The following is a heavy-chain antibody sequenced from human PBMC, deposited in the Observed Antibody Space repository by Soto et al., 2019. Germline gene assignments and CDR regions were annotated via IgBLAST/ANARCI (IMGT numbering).Heavy chain of an antibody. CDR3: AKRATSTLIVVSKSAVDV. CDR1: GFSFSTYG. CDR2: INGSGGDT. V-gene: IGHV3-23*01. J-gene: IGHJ3*01. Sequence: EVQLLESGGGLVQPGGSLRLSCAASGFSFSTYGMGWVRQPPGKGLEWVSGINGSGGDTYYADSVKGRFTISRDTSKNTLYLRMNSLTAEDTAVYYCAKRATSTLIVVSKSAVDVWGQGTVVTVSS. D-gene: IGHD3-22*01.